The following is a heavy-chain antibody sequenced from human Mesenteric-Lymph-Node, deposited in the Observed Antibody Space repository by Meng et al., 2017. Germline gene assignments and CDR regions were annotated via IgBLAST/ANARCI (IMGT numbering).Heavy chain of an antibody. J-gene: IGHJ4*02. Sequence: QVKLGEAGGGVVRPGRSLRLSCAASGFTFSSYAMHWVRQAPGKGLEWVAVISYDGSNKYYADSVKGRFTISRDNSKNTLYLQMNSLRAEDTAVYYCAQPRGMVDIDYWGQGTLVTVSS. D-gene: IGHD3-10*01. CDR1: GFTFSSYA. V-gene: IGHV3-30*01. CDR3: AQPRGMVDIDY. CDR2: ISYDGSNK.